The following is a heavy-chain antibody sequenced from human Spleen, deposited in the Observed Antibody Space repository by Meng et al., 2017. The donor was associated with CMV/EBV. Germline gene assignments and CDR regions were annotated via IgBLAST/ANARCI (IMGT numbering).Heavy chain of an antibody. V-gene: IGHV3-23*03. Sequence: SCVASGFTFSRYAMSWVRQAPGKGLEWVSLIYSGGTSRSYADSVKGRFTISRDNSQSTFFLQMNGLRADDTAVYYCAKTRASYWYFDLWGRGTLVTVSS. CDR1: GFTFSRYA. CDR2: IYSGGTSR. J-gene: IGHJ2*01. CDR3: AKTRASYWYFDL.